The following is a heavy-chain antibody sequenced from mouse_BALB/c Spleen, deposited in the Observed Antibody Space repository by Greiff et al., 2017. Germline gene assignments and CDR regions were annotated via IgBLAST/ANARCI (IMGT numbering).Heavy chain of an antibody. V-gene: IGHV5-15*02. CDR1: GFTFSDYG. D-gene: IGHD1-1*01. CDR3: AREGLLLRQGYFDY. CDR2: ISNLAYSI. Sequence: EVQGVESGGGLVQPGGSRKLSCAASGFTFSDYGMAWVRQAPGKGPEWVAFISNLAYSIYYADTVTGRFTISRENAKNTLYLEMSSLRSEDTAMYYCAREGLLLRQGYFDYWGQGTTLTVSS. J-gene: IGHJ2*01.